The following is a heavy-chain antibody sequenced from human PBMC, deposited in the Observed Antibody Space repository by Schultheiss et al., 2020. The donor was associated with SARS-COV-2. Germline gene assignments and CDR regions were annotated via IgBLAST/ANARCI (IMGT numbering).Heavy chain of an antibody. CDR2: INHSGST. CDR1: GGSFSGYF. V-gene: IGHV4-34*01. CDR3: ARAHYDILTGKYYFDY. J-gene: IGHJ4*02. D-gene: IGHD3-9*01. Sequence: SETLSLTCAVYGGSFSGYFWSWIRQSPGKGLEWIGEINHSGSTDYNPSLKSRVSMSADTSKKQISLKLSSVTAADTAVYYCARAHYDILTGKYYFDYWGQGTLVTVSS.